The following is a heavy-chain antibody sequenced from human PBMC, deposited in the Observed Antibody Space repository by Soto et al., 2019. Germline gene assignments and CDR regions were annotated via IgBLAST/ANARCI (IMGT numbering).Heavy chain of an antibody. J-gene: IGHJ5*02. CDR2: ISSSSSYT. CDR3: SRCRSGYSSSWYEIWFDP. Sequence: GGSLRLSCAASGFTFSDYYMSWIRQAPGKGLEWVSYISSSSSYTNYADSVKGRFTISRDNAKNSTYLQMNRLRAEDTAVYYCSRCRSGYSSSWYEIWFDPWGQGTLVTVSS. D-gene: IGHD6-13*01. V-gene: IGHV3-11*06. CDR1: GFTFSDYY.